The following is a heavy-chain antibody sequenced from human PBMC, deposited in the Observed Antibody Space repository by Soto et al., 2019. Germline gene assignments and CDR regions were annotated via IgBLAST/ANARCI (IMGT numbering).Heavy chain of an antibody. CDR2: IIPIFGTA. CDR1: GGTFSSYA. J-gene: IGHJ5*02. Sequence: SVKVSCKASGGTFSSYAISWVRQAPGQGLEWMGGIIPIFGTANYAQKFQGRVTITADESTSTAYMELSSLRSEDTAVYYCARHSKPYSSSWYGFDPWGQGNMVTVYS. V-gene: IGHV1-69*13. CDR3: ARHSKPYSSSWYGFDP. D-gene: IGHD6-13*01.